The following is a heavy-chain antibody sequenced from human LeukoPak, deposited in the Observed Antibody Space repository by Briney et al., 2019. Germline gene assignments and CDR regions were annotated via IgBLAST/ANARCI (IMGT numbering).Heavy chain of an antibody. CDR3: ASAPKYSSSSPFDY. CDR1: GYTFTSYG. Sequence: ASVKVSCKASGYTFTSYGISWVRQAPGQGLEWMGWISAYNGNTNYAQKLQGRVTMTTDTSTSTVYMELRSLRSDDTAVYYCASAPKYSSSSPFDYWGQGTLVTVSS. CDR2: ISAYNGNT. V-gene: IGHV1-18*01. D-gene: IGHD6-6*01. J-gene: IGHJ4*02.